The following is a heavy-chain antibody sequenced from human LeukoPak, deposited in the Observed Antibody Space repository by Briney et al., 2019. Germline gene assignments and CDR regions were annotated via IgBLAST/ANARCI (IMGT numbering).Heavy chain of an antibody. CDR2: IYTSGST. J-gene: IGHJ5*02. V-gene: IGHV4-4*09. CDR1: GGSISSYY. CDR3: ARFRPRNWFDP. Sequence: SETLSLTCTVSGGSISSYYWSWLRQPPGKGLEWIGYIYTSGSTNYNPSLKSRVTISVDTSKNQFSLKLSSVTAADTAVYYCARFRPRNWFDPWGQGTLVTVSS. D-gene: IGHD6-6*01.